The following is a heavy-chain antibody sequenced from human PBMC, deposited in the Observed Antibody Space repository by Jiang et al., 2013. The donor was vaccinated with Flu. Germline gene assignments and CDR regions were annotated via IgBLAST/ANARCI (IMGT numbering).Heavy chain of an antibody. CDR2: ISSNGGST. J-gene: IGHJ4*02. CDR3: VKAVDDFWSGYYSHFDY. D-gene: IGHD3-3*01. Sequence: AISSNGGSTYYADSVKGRFTISRDNSKNTLYLQMSSLRAEDTAVYYCVKAVDDFWSGYYSHFDYWGQGTLVTVSS. V-gene: IGHV3-64D*06.